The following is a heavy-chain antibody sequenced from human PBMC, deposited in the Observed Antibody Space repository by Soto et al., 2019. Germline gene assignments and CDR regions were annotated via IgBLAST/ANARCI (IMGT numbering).Heavy chain of an antibody. J-gene: IGHJ4*02. Sequence: EVQLLESGGGLVQPGGSLRLSCAASGFTFSSYSMSWVRQAPGKGLEWVSVISSRGGSTYYADSVKGRFTISRDNSKNTLYLQMNSLRAEDTAVYYCAKDLPDPGYYWGQGTLVTVSS. CDR3: AKDLPDPGYY. V-gene: IGHV3-23*01. CDR2: ISSRGGST. CDR1: GFTFSSYS.